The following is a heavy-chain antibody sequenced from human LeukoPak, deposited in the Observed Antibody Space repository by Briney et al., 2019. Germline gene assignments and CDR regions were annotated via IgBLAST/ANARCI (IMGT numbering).Heavy chain of an antibody. CDR3: AGTYSSSWSEDDY. D-gene: IGHD6-13*01. Sequence: SETLSLTCAVYGGSFSGYYWSWIPHPPGKGLEWIGEINHSGSTNYNPSLKSRVTISVDTSKNQFSLKLSSVTAADTAVYYCAGTYSSSWSEDDYWGQGTLVTVSS. CDR2: INHSGST. V-gene: IGHV4-34*01. CDR1: GGSFSGYY. J-gene: IGHJ4*02.